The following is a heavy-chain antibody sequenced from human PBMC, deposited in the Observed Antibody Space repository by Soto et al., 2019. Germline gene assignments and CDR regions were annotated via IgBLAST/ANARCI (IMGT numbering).Heavy chain of an antibody. D-gene: IGHD4-17*01. V-gene: IGHV4-31*03. CDR1: GGSISTGGYY. Sequence: PSETLSLTCTVSGGSISTGGYYWSWIRRHPEKGLEWIGYIYYTGSTYYNPSLKSRVTISVDTSKNQFSLNLRSVTAADTAVYYCARDEEVNYSDHGGYEYYHGMDVWGQGTPVTVSS. J-gene: IGHJ6*02. CDR3: ARDEEVNYSDHGGYEYYHGMDV. CDR2: IYYTGST.